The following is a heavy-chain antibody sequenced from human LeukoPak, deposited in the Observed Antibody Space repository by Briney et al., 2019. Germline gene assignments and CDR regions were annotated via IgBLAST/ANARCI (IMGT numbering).Heavy chain of an antibody. D-gene: IGHD3-22*01. CDR2: FDPEDGET. V-gene: IGHV1-24*01. CDR1: GYTFTSNY. Sequence: ASVKVSCKASGYTFTSNYIHWVRQAPGKGLEWMGGFDPEDGETIYAQKFQGRVTMTEDTSTDTAYMELSSLRSEDTAVYYCATCVYDSSGYFSFDYWGQGTLVTVSS. CDR3: ATCVYDSSGYFSFDY. J-gene: IGHJ4*02.